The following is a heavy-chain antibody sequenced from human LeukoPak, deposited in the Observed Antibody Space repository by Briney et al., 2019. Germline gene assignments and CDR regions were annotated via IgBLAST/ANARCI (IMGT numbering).Heavy chain of an antibody. V-gene: IGHV3-30*02. CDR3: VRDRDWGLDY. J-gene: IGHJ4*02. CDR2: IRSDGSSN. D-gene: IGHD3/OR15-3a*01. Sequence: GGSLRLSCAASGFTFSTYAMHWVRQAPGKELEWVTFIRSDGSSNYYGDSVKGRFTLSRDNFKNTLSLQMNSLRAEDTAVYYCVRDRDWGLDYWGQGTLVTVSS. CDR1: GFTFSTYA.